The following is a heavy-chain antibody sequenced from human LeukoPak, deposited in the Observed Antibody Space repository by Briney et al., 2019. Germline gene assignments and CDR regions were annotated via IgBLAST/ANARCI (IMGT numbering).Heavy chain of an antibody. Sequence: GGSLRLSCAASGFTFSSYGMHWVRQAPGKGLEWVAVISYDGSNKYYADSVKGRFTISRDNSKNTLYLQMNSLRAEDTAVYYCAKDARSTIIWWAGRGDGSDYWGQGTLVTVSS. CDR2: ISYDGSNK. J-gene: IGHJ4*02. V-gene: IGHV3-30*18. D-gene: IGHD2-8*02. CDR3: AKDARSTIIWWAGRGDGSDY. CDR1: GFTFSSYG.